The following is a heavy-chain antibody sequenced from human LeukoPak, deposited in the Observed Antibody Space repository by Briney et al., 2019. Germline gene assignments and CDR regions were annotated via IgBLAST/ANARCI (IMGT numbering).Heavy chain of an antibody. D-gene: IGHD3-16*02. J-gene: IGHJ4*02. CDR1: GGSFSGYY. CDR2: INHSGGT. Sequence: KTSETLSLTCAVYGGSFSGYYWNWIRQPPGKGLEWIGEINHSGGTNYNPSLKSRVTISVDTSKNQFSLKVSSVTAADTAVYYCARGYRGAIGYWGQGTLVTVSS. CDR3: ARGYRGAIGY. V-gene: IGHV4-34*01.